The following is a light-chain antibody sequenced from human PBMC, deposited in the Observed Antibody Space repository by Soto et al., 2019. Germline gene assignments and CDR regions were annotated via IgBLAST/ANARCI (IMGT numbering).Light chain of an antibody. CDR2: GAS. CDR3: QQYGSSPPIT. J-gene: IGKJ5*01. Sequence: EIVMTQSPATLSVAPVERVTLSWRASQSVKKKVAWYQQKPGQAPRLLIYGASTRATGIPATCSGSGSGSEYSLTISSLEPEDFAVYYCQQYGSSPPITFGQGTRLEIK. CDR1: QSVKKK. V-gene: IGKV3-15*01.